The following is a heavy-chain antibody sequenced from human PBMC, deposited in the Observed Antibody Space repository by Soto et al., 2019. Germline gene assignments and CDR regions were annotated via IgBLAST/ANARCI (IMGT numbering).Heavy chain of an antibody. D-gene: IGHD1-7*01. Sequence: QVQLVESGGGLVKPGGSLRLSCAASGFTFSDYYMSWIRQAPGKGLEWVSYISGGGTTIYYADSVNGRFTISRDNAKNSLYLQMNSLRVEDTAVYYCARYNWNSARPFFGYWGQGTLVAVSS. J-gene: IGHJ4*02. CDR1: GFTFSDYY. V-gene: IGHV3-11*01. CDR2: ISGGGTTI. CDR3: ARYNWNSARPFFGY.